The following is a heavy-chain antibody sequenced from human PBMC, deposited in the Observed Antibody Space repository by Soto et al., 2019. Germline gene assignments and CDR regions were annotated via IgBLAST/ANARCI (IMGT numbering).Heavy chain of an antibody. D-gene: IGHD3-10*01. V-gene: IGHV3-7*01. Sequence: GGSLRLSCAASGFTFSSYSIHWVRQAPGRGLEWVAVMKSDGSKKAYVDAVKGRVTISRDNAKNSLYLQMNSLRVEDTAVYYCARDPYYGAIDYWGQGTLVTVSS. CDR1: GFTFSSYS. J-gene: IGHJ4*02. CDR3: ARDPYYGAIDY. CDR2: MKSDGSKK.